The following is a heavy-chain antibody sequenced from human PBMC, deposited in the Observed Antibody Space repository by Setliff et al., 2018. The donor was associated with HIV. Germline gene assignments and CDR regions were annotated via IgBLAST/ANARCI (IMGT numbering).Heavy chain of an antibody. CDR1: GFMFGDYL. J-gene: IGHJ4*02. D-gene: IGHD1-1*01. Sequence: GGSLRLSCTASGFMFGDYLMSWVRQAPGKGLEWVGRTRNKANSYTTEYAASVKGRFTFSRDDSKNSVYLQMNSLKTEDTAVYYCARVRTTGTTNFDYWGQGTLVTVSS. CDR3: ARVRTTGTTNFDY. CDR2: TRNKANSYTT. V-gene: IGHV3-72*01.